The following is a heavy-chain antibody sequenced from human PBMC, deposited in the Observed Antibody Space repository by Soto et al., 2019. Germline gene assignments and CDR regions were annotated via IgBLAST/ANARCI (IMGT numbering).Heavy chain of an antibody. Sequence: QVQLVESGGGVVQPGRSLRLSCAASGFTFSSYGMHWVRQAPGKGLEWVAVISYDGSSKYYADSVKGRFTISRDNYKNPLYLQMNSLRAEDTAVYYCANRYYDSSGYYSVATNWYFDLWGRGTLVTVSS. V-gene: IGHV3-30*18. CDR2: ISYDGSSK. J-gene: IGHJ2*01. CDR1: GFTFSSYG. D-gene: IGHD3-22*01. CDR3: ANRYYDSSGYYSVATNWYFDL.